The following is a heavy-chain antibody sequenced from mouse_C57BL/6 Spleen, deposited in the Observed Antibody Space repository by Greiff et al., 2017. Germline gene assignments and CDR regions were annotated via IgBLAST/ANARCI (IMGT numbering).Heavy chain of an antibody. CDR1: GYAFSSSW. CDR2: IYPGDGDT. V-gene: IGHV1-82*01. Sequence: QVQLQQPGAELVKPGASVKISCKASGYAFSSSWMNWVKQRPGKGLEWIGRIYPGDGDTNYNGKFKGKATLTADKSSSTAYMQLSSLTSEDSAVYFCARKPYFDYWGQGTTLTVSS. CDR3: ARKPYFDY. J-gene: IGHJ2*01.